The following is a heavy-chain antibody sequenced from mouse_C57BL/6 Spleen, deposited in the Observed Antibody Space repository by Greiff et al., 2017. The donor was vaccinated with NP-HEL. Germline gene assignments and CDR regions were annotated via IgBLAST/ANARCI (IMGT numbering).Heavy chain of an antibody. CDR3: ARDPLYGSAWFAY. Sequence: EVQRVESGPGLVKPSQSLSLTCSVTGYSITSGYYWNWIRQFPGNKLEWMGYISYDGSNNYNPSLKNRISITRDTSKNQFFLKLNSVTTEDTATYYCARDPLYGSAWFAYWGQGTLVTVSA. J-gene: IGHJ3*01. CDR2: ISYDGSN. V-gene: IGHV3-6*01. CDR1: GYSITSGYY. D-gene: IGHD1-1*01.